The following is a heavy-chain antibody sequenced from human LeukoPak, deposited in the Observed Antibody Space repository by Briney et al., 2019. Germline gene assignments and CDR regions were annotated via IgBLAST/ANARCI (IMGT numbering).Heavy chain of an antibody. D-gene: IGHD3-10*01. CDR1: GFTFDDYT. CDR3: AKSMVSGNSHWYFDL. CDR2: ISWDGGST. Sequence: PGGSLRLSCAASGFTFDDYTMHWVRQAPGKGLEWVSLISWDGGSTYYADSVKGRFTISRDNSKNSLYLQMNSLRTEDTALYYCAKSMVSGNSHWYFDLWGRGTLVTVSS. V-gene: IGHV3-43*01. J-gene: IGHJ2*01.